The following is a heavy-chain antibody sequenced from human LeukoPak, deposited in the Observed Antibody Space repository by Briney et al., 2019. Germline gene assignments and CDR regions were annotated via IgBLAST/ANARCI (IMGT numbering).Heavy chain of an antibody. CDR1: GASISSGNYY. Sequence: PSQTLSLTCIVSGASISSGNYYWSWIRQPPGKGLEWIGYISYSGSTYYNPSLKSRITISVESSKNQFSLNLSSVTAADTAVYYCARVPYAEFFQHWGQGTLVTVSS. CDR3: ARVPYAEFFQH. CDR2: ISYSGST. J-gene: IGHJ1*01. V-gene: IGHV4-30-4*01.